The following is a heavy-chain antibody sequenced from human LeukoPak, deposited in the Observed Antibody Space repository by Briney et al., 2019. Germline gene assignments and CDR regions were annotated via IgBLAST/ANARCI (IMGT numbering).Heavy chain of an antibody. CDR1: GFTFTRDW. CDR2: INPDESEK. J-gene: IGHJ5*02. Sequence: GGSLRLSCIASGFTFTRDWMTWVRQAPGKGLEWVANINPDESEKNYVDSVKGRFTISRDNAKNSVLLQMNSLRAEDTAVYYCARDGLPVALTSWGRGTLVTVSS. V-gene: IGHV3-7*01. D-gene: IGHD2-2*01. CDR3: ARDGLPVALTS.